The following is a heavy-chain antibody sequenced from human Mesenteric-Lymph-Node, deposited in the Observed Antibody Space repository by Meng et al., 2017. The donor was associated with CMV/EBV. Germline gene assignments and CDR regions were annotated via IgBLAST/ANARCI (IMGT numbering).Heavy chain of an antibody. CDR2: INSDGSST. V-gene: IGHV3-74*01. Sequence: GGSLRLSCAASGFTFSSYWMHWVRQAPGKGLVWVSRINSDGSSTSYADSVKGRFTISRDNAKNTLYLQMNSLRAEDTAVYYCARGSANWGSAGHLDYWGQGTLVTVSS. CDR1: GFTFSSYW. D-gene: IGHD7-27*01. CDR3: ARGSANWGSAGHLDY. J-gene: IGHJ4*02.